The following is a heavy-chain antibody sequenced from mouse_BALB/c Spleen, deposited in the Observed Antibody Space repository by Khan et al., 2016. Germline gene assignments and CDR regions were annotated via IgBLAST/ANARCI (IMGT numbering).Heavy chain of an antibody. J-gene: IGHJ2*01. CDR1: GFTFSSYA. CDR2: ISSGGSS. CDR3: ASKVYYFDY. V-gene: IGHV5-6-5*01. Sequence: EVQLLETGGGLVKPGGSLKLSCAASGFTFSSYAMSWVRQTPEKRLEWVASISSGGSSFYPDILKDRFTISRDNARNILYLQMSSLRSEDTAMYYCASKVYYFDYWGQGTALTVSS.